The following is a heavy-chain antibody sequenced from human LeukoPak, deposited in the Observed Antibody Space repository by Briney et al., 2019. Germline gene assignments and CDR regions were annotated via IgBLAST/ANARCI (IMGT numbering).Heavy chain of an antibody. CDR1: GGSISSYY. CDR2: IYYSGST. CDR3: ARHGVQQGWLRPPPFDY. Sequence: PSETLSLTCTVSGGSISSYYWSWIRQPPGKGLEWSGYIYYSGSTNYNPSLKSRVTISVDTPKNQFSLKLSSVTAADTVVYYCARHGVQQGWLRPPPFDYWGQGTLVTVSS. J-gene: IGHJ4*02. D-gene: IGHD5-12*01. V-gene: IGHV4-59*08.